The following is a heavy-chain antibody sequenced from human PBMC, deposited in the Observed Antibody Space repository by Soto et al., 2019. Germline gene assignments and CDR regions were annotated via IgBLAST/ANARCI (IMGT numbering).Heavy chain of an antibody. J-gene: IGHJ4*02. Sequence: GASVKVYCKVSGYTLTELSMHWVRQAPGKGLEWMGGFDPEDGETIYAQKFQGRVTMTEDTSTDTAYMELSSLRSEDTAVYYCATFYSSGWYYFDYWGQGTLVTVSS. CDR1: GYTLTELS. CDR2: FDPEDGET. CDR3: ATFYSSGWYYFDY. V-gene: IGHV1-24*01. D-gene: IGHD6-19*01.